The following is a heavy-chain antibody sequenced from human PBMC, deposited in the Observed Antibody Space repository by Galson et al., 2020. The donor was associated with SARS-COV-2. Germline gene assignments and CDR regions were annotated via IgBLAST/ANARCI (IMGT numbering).Heavy chain of an antibody. CDR1: GFTFSDHA. V-gene: IGHV3-33*01. CDR3: ARDGPSSRGWAFDS. CDR2: IFFDGSEK. Sequence: GGSLRLSCAASGFTFSDHAMHWVRQAPGKGLEWVAQIFFDGSEKYYGDSVRGRFTISRDSSKNTVYLQMNNLRVDDTAVYYCARDGPSSRGWAFDSWGQGTLLTVSS. J-gene: IGHJ4*02. D-gene: IGHD6-19*01.